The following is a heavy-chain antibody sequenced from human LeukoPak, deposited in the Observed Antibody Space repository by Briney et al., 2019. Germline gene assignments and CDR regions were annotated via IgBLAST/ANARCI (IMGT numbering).Heavy chain of an antibody. V-gene: IGHV4-59*01. D-gene: IGHD6-13*01. Sequence: SGTLSLTCTVSGGSISSYYWSWIRQPPGKGLEWIGYIYYSGSTNYNPSLKSRVTISVDTSKNQFSLKMSSVTAADTAVYYCARVARYSSRIYWYFDLWGRGTLVTVSS. CDR3: ARVARYSSRIYWYFDL. CDR1: GGSISSYY. CDR2: IYYSGST. J-gene: IGHJ2*01.